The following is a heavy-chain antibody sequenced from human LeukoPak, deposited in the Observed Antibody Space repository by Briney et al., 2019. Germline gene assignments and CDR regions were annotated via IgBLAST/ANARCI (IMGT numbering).Heavy chain of an antibody. J-gene: IGHJ5*02. CDR2: IIPMFGTS. Sequence: GASVKVSCKASGGTFSNYTISWVRQAPGQGLEWMGRIIPMFGTSKYAQKFQGRVTITADKSTTTAYMELSSLRSEDTAVYYCARGFVGRYCSTTSCYQDGVFDTWDQGTLVTVSS. D-gene: IGHD2-2*01. CDR3: ARGFVGRYCSTTSCYQDGVFDT. V-gene: IGHV1-69*08. CDR1: GGTFSNYT.